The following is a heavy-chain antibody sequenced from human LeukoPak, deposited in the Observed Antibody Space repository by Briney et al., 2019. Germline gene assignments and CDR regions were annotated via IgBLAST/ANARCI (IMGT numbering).Heavy chain of an antibody. CDR3: ARGENWFDP. CDR2: INHSGST. Sequence: SETLSLTCAVYGGSFSGYYWSWIRQPPGKGLEWIGEINHSGSTNYNPSLKSRVTISVDTSKNQFSLKLSSVTAADTAVYYCARGENWFDPWGQGTLVTVSS. CDR1: GGSFSGYY. V-gene: IGHV4-34*01. J-gene: IGHJ5*02.